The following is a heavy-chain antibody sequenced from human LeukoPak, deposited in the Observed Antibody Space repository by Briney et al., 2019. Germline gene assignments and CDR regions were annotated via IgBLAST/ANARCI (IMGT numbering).Heavy chain of an antibody. Sequence: AGGSLRLSCEAPGFSFRNSGMRSVRQAPGKGLEWVAFIRYDVSNKNYADSVKGRFTISRDNSKKTLYLEMNSLRAEDTAVYYCAKVRAATTFLVDYWGQGTLVTVSS. CDR2: IRYDVSNK. J-gene: IGHJ4*02. CDR3: AKVRAATTFLVDY. V-gene: IGHV3-30*02. D-gene: IGHD1/OR15-1a*01. CDR1: GFSFRNSG.